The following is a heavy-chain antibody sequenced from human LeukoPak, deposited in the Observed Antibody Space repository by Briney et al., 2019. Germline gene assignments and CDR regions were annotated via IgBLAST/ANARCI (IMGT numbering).Heavy chain of an antibody. CDR3: ARGEYSSSWYPDAFDI. CDR2: IFPGDSDT. D-gene: IGHD6-13*01. J-gene: IGHJ3*02. CDR1: GYSFTTYW. V-gene: IGHV5-51*01. Sequence: GEPLKISCKGSGYSFTTYWIGWVRQRPGKGLGWMGIIFPGDSDTRYSPSFQGQVTISADKSISTAYLQWSSLKASDTAMYYCARGEYSSSWYPDAFDIWGQGTMVTVSS.